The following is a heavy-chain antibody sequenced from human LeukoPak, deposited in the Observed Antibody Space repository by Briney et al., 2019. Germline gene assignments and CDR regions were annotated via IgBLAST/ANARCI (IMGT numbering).Heavy chain of an antibody. J-gene: IGHJ4*02. V-gene: IGHV4-4*07. CDR3: ASLDPSNYDILTGYLDY. CDR1: GGSISSYY. D-gene: IGHD3-9*01. Sequence: SETLSLTCTVSGGSISSYYWSWIRQPAGKGLEWIGRIYTSGSTNYNPSLKSRVTMSVDTSKNQFSLKLSSVTAADTAVYYCASLDPSNYDILTGYLDYWGQGTLVTVSS. CDR2: IYTSGST.